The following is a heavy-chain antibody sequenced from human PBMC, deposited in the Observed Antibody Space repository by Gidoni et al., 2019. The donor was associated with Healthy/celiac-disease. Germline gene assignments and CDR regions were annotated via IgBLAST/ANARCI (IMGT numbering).Heavy chain of an antibody. Sequence: QVQLVESGGGVVQPGRSLRLSCAASGFTFRSYAMHWVRQAPGQGLEWVAVISYDGSNKYYADSVKGRFTISRDNSKNTLYLQMNSLRAEDTAVYYCARDSYDILTGHISTAFDIWGQGTMVTVSS. CDR2: ISYDGSNK. CDR3: ARDSYDILTGHISTAFDI. V-gene: IGHV3-30-3*01. D-gene: IGHD3-9*01. J-gene: IGHJ3*02. CDR1: GFTFRSYA.